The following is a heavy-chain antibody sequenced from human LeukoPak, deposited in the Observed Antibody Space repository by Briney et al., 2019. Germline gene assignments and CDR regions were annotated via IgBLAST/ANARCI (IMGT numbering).Heavy chain of an antibody. V-gene: IGHV1-18*01. CDR1: GYIFTTHG. CDR3: TREDCNAGTCYFSVD. J-gene: IGHJ4*02. D-gene: IGHD2-15*01. Sequence: ASVKVSCKASGYIFTTHGISWLRRAPGQGLEWMGWINPFNGDTKYPQKFQGRVTMTTDTSTSTAYMEIRSLRFDDTAVYYCTREDCNAGTCYFSVDWDQGTLVTVSS. CDR2: INPFNGDT.